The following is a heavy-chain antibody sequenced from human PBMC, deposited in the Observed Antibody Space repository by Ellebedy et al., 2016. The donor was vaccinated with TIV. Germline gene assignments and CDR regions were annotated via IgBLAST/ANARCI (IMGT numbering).Heavy chain of an antibody. J-gene: IGHJ4*02. Sequence: SETLSLTCTVSRGSFSGYYWSWIRQPPGKGLEWIGEFSHSGDTINYNPSLKSRVSMSVDTSKKQFSLNLTSATAADTGVYYCARARYNSGWFQDFDYWGQGTLVTVSS. D-gene: IGHD6-19*01. V-gene: IGHV4-34*01. CDR1: RGSFSGYY. CDR3: ARARYNSGWFQDFDY. CDR2: FSHSGDTI.